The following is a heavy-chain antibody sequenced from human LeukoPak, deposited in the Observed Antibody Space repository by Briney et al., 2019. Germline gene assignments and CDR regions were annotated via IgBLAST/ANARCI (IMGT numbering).Heavy chain of an antibody. V-gene: IGHV3-64D*09. CDR1: GFTFSSYA. CDR3: VKDWYSSGSFDY. CDR2: ISSNGGST. D-gene: IGHD6-19*01. J-gene: IGHJ4*02. Sequence: GGALRLSCSASGFTFSSYAMHSVRQAPGKGLEYVSPISSNGGSTYYADSVKGRFTSSRDNSKNTPYLQMSSLRAEDTAVYYCVKDWYSSGSFDYWGQGTLVTVSS.